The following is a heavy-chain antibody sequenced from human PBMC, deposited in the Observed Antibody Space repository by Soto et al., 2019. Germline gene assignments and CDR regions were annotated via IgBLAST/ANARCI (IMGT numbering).Heavy chain of an antibody. Sequence: GGSLRLSCAASGVTFSSYWMSWVRQAPGKGLEWVANIKQDGSEKYYVDSVKGRFTISRDNAKNSLYLQMNSLRAEDTAVYYCASSSIAASSHSFHAFDIWGQGTIVIVSS. CDR1: GVTFSSYW. D-gene: IGHD6-6*01. CDR3: ASSSIAASSHSFHAFDI. V-gene: IGHV3-7*01. J-gene: IGHJ3*02. CDR2: IKQDGSEK.